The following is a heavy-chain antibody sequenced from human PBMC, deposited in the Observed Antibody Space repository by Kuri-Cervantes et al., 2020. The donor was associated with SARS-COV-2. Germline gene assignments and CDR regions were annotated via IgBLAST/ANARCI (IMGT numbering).Heavy chain of an antibody. CDR1: GGSISSGSYY. Sequence: SETLSLTCTISGGSISSGSYYWSWIRQSAGKGLEWIGRIYTTGLTNYNPSLKGRAIISIDTSKNRFSLSLTSVTAADTAVYYCARPPFGVTDWYFGLWGRGILVTVSS. V-gene: IGHV4-61*02. CDR3: ARPPFGVTDWYFGL. D-gene: IGHD3-3*01. CDR2: IYTTGLT. J-gene: IGHJ2*01.